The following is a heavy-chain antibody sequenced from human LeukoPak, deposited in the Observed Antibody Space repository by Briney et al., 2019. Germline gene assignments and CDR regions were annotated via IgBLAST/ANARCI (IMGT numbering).Heavy chain of an antibody. CDR2: FSYGGST. D-gene: IGHD6-19*01. J-gene: IGHJ4*02. Sequence: SETLSLTCTVSGGSISSYYWSWIRQPPGKGLEWIGSFSYGGSTYYNPSLSSRVTISVDTSNNQFSLKLTSVTATDTAVYYCARHAIAVPNYYFDYWGQGTLAIVSS. CDR1: GGSISSYY. V-gene: IGHV4-59*05. CDR3: ARHAIAVPNYYFDY.